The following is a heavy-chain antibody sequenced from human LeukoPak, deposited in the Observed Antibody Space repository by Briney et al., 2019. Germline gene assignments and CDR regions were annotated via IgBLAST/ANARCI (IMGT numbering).Heavy chain of an antibody. J-gene: IGHJ4*02. Sequence: SENLSLTCTVSAGSINSGGYFWTWVRQHPGEGLEWIGYIWNSGNSYYNPSLSSRVIISADSSKSTFSLKLSSVTAADTAVYYCARYHCGSTYCPGVDFYGQGTLVTVSS. CDR2: IWNSGNS. D-gene: IGHD2-2*01. V-gene: IGHV4-31*03. CDR1: AGSINSGGYF. CDR3: ARYHCGSTYCPGVDF.